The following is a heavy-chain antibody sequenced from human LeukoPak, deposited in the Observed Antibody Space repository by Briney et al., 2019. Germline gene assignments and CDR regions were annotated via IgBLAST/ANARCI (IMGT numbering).Heavy chain of an antibody. Sequence: PSETLSLTCAVYGGSFSGYYWSWIRQPPGKGLEWIGEINHSGSTNYNPSLKSRVTISVDTSKNQFSPKLSSVTAADTAVYYCASRTWIQLWLRVGPFDYWGQGTLVTVSS. CDR2: INHSGST. CDR3: ASRTWIQLWLRVGPFDY. J-gene: IGHJ4*02. V-gene: IGHV4-34*01. D-gene: IGHD5-18*01. CDR1: GGSFSGYY.